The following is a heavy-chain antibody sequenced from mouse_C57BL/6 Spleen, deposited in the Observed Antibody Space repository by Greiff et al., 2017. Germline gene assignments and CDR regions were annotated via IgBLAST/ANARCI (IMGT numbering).Heavy chain of an antibody. D-gene: IGHD2-12*01. CDR2: ISYDGSN. CDR3: ARDEVYADPFAY. V-gene: IGHV3-6*01. Sequence: VQLKQSGPGLVKPSQSLSLTCSVTGYSITSGYYWNWIRQFPGNKLEWMGYISYDGSNNYNPSLKNRISITRDTSKNQFFLKLNSVTTEDTATYYCARDEVYADPFAYWGQGTLVTVSA. J-gene: IGHJ3*01. CDR1: GYSITSGYY.